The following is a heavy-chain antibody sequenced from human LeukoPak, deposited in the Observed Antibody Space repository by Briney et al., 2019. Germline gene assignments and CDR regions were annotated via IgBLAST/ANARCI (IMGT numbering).Heavy chain of an antibody. Sequence: GSLRLSCAASGFSFSTYNMKLVRQAPGKGLELVSSISGSSTYIYYADSVKGRFTISRDNAKNSLYLQMNSLRAEDTAVYYCARAGFYGDYTDYWGQGTLVTVSS. CDR2: ISGSSTYI. D-gene: IGHD4-17*01. CDR3: ARAGFYGDYTDY. V-gene: IGHV3-21*01. J-gene: IGHJ4*02. CDR1: GFSFSTYN.